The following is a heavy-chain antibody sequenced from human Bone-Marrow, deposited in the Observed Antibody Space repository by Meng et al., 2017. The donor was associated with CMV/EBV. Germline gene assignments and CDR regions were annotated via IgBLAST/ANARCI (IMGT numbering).Heavy chain of an antibody. CDR1: GFTFDDYA. CDR2: VSWNSFII. J-gene: IGHJ3*02. V-gene: IGHV3-9*01. D-gene: IGHD3-3*01. Sequence: SLKISCTASGFTFDDYAMHWVRQAPGKGLEWVSGVSWNSFIIAYADSVKGRFTISRDNARNSLNLQMNSLRAEDTAVYYCARGDFWSGDYTDAFDIWGQGQMVTVSS. CDR3: ARGDFWSGDYTDAFDI.